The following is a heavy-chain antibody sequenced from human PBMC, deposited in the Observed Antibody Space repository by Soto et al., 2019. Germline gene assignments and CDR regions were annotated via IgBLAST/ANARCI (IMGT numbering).Heavy chain of an antibody. CDR1: GFTFSSYG. CDR3: FNVAFGY. J-gene: IGHJ4*02. CDR2: IWYDGSNK. Sequence: GGSLRLSCAASGFTFSSYGMHWVRQAPGKGLEWVAVIWYDGSNKYYADSVKGRFTISRDNAKNTLYLQMNSLRVEDTALYYCFNVAFGYWSRGTLVTVSS. V-gene: IGHV3-33*03.